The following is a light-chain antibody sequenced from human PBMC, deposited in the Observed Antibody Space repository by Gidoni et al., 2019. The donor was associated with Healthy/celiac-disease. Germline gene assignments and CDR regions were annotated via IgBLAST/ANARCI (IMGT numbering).Light chain of an antibody. CDR1: QRISSW. Sequence: DIQMTQSPSSVSASVGDRVTITCRASQRISSWLAWYQQKPRKAPKLLINAASSLQSGVPARFSGSGSGTDFTRTISSLQPEDFATYYCQQAGAFXQXTKVEIK. CDR2: AAS. J-gene: IGKJ1*01. V-gene: IGKV1-12*01. CDR3: QQAGA.